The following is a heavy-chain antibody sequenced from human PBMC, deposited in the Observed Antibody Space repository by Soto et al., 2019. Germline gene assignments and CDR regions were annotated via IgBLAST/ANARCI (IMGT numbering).Heavy chain of an antibody. CDR1: GFTFSSYA. V-gene: IGHV3-23*01. CDR3: AKWGSGYVPGYYYYGMDV. D-gene: IGHD5-12*01. Sequence: QPGGSLRLSCAASGFTFSSYAMSWVRQAPGKGLEWASAISGSGGSTYYADSVKGRFTISRDNSKNTLYLQMNSLRAEDTAVYYCAKWGSGYVPGYYYYGMDVWGQGTTVTVSS. CDR2: ISGSGGST. J-gene: IGHJ6*02.